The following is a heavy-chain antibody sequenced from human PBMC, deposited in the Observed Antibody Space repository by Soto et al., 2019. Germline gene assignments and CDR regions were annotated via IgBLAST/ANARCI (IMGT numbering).Heavy chain of an antibody. J-gene: IGHJ6*02. CDR1: GFSFTNYA. Sequence: PGGSLRLSCAASGFSFTNYAMHWVRQASGTALEWVSSMSGSGGGTYYADSVKGRFTISRDNSKNTLFLQMNSLRAEDTALYYCAGAYCSGTTCYGLYGMDVWGQGTTVTVS. D-gene: IGHD2-2*01. CDR2: MSGSGGGT. V-gene: IGHV3-23*01. CDR3: AGAYCSGTTCYGLYGMDV.